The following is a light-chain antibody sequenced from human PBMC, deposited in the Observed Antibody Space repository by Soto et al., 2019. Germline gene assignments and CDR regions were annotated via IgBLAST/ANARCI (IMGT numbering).Light chain of an antibody. CDR3: HQYNSGSPWR. Sequence: DIQMTQSPYSLSASVGDRVTITCRSSQSIRGWLAWYQQKPGKAPNLLIYDASRLKSGVPSRFSGRGSGTEFTLTITSLQPDDFAPYYCHQYNSGSPWRFGQGTEVDIK. CDR2: DAS. J-gene: IGKJ1*01. CDR1: QSIRGW. V-gene: IGKV1-5*01.